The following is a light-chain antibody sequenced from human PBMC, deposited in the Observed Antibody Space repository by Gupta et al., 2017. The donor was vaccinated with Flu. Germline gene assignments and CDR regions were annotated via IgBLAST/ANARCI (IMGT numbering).Light chain of an antibody. CDR1: QNINNW. CDR3: QQYNTYWT. CDR2: KAS. Sequence: DTQMTQSPSPLSASVGDRVTITCRASQNINNWLAWYQQKPGKAPKLLIYKASILESGVPSRFSGSGSGTEFTLTISSLQPDDFATYYCQQYNTYWTFGQGTKVEIK. J-gene: IGKJ1*01. V-gene: IGKV1-5*03.